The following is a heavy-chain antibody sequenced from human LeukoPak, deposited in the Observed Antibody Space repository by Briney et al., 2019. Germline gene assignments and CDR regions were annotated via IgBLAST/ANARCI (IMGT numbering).Heavy chain of an antibody. CDR3: ARDGPTIDAFDI. CDR1: GGSFSSYY. J-gene: IGHJ3*02. Sequence: PSETLSLTCAVYGGSFSSYYWSWIRQPPGKGLEWIGEINHSGSTNCNPSLKSRVTISVDTSKNQFSLKLSSVTAADTAVYYCARDGPTIDAFDIWGQGTMVTVSS. V-gene: IGHV4-34*01. CDR2: INHSGST. D-gene: IGHD3-9*01.